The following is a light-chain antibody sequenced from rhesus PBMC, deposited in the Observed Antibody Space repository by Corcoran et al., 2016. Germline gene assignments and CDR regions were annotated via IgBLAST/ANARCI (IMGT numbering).Light chain of an antibody. V-gene: IGKV1-22*01. J-gene: IGKJ3*01. CDR1: QPISSW. CDR3: RQYTTTPFT. Sequence: DIQMTQSPSSLSASVGDTVTITCRASQPISSWLDWYQQKQGKAPKLLNYKASNLQSGVPSRFSGSGSGTNFTLTISSLQPEDFATYYGRQYTTTPFTFGPGTKLDI. CDR2: KAS.